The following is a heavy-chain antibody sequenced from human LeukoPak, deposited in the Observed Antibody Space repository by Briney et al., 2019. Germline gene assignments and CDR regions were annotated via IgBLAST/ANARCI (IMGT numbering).Heavy chain of an antibody. D-gene: IGHD3-10*01. CDR1: GFTFSGYA. CDR3: ARGGSGGYYPYYFDY. CDR2: ISYDGTNK. Sequence: GGSLRLSCVASGFTFSGYAMHWVRQAPGKGLEWVAVISYDGTNKYYADSVKGRFTISRDNSKNTLYLQMTSLRAEDTAVYYCARGGSGGYYPYYFDYWGQGNVVTVSS. J-gene: IGHJ4*02. V-gene: IGHV3-30-3*01.